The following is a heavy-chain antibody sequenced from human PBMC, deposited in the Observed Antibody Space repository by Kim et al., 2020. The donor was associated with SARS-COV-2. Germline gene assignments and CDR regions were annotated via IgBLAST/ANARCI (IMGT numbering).Heavy chain of an antibody. D-gene: IGHD4-17*01. Sequence: GGSLRLSCAASGFTVSSNYMSWVRQAPGKGLEWVSLIYSGGSTYYADSVKGRFTISRDNSKNTLYLQMNSLRAEDTAVYYCARDTYGDYYYYYGMDVWGRGTTVTVSS. CDR3: ARDTYGDYYYYYGMDV. CDR2: IYSGGST. V-gene: IGHV3-53*01. CDR1: GFTVSSNY. J-gene: IGHJ6*02.